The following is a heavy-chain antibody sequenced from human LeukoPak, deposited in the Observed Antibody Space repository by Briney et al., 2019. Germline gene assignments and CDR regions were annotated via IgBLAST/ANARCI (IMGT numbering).Heavy chain of an antibody. CDR1: GASISYYY. J-gene: IGHJ4*02. V-gene: IGHV4-59*01. CDR3: ARSYQLRYFDF. CDR2: MYYSGSN. D-gene: IGHD2-2*01. Sequence: PSETLSLTCTVSGASISYYYWSWIRQPPGKGLEWIGYMYYSGSNNHNPSLKSRVTISVDTSKNQFSLKLSSVTAADTAVYYCARSYQLRYFDFWGQGTLVTVSS.